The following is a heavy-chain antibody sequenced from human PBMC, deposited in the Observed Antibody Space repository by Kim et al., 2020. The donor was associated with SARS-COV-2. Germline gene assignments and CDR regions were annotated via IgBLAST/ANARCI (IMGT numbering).Heavy chain of an antibody. CDR2: MNPNSGNT. D-gene: IGHD6-13*01. J-gene: IGHJ5*02. V-gene: IGHV1-8*01. CDR1: GYTFTSYD. Sequence: ASVKVSCKASGYTFTSYDINWVRQATGQGLEWMGWMNPNSGNTGYAQKFQGRVTMTRNTSISTAYMELSSLRSEDTAVYYCARGGRLGLLSKRAAAGLKLFSVDPWGQGTLVTVSS. CDR3: ARGGRLGLLSKRAAAGLKLFSVDP.